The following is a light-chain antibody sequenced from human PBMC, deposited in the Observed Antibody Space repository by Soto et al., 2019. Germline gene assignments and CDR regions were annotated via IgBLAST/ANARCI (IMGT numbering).Light chain of an antibody. CDR1: SSNIGINT. CDR3: AAWDDSLKGHV. CDR2: SNN. Sequence: QSVLTQPPSASGTPGQRVPISCSGSSSNIGINTVNWYQQLPGTAPKLLIYSNNQRPSGVPDRFSGSKSGTSASLAISGLQSEDEADYYCAAWDDSLKGHVFGGGTKVTVL. J-gene: IGLJ2*01. V-gene: IGLV1-44*01.